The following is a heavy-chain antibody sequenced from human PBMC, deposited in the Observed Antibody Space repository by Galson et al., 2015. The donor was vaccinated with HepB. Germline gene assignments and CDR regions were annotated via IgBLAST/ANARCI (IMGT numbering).Heavy chain of an antibody. CDR1: GFTVSSNC. CDR3: ARVFHDLTDY. D-gene: IGHD3-3*01. V-gene: IGHV3-53*04. Sequence: SLRLSCAASGFTVSSNCMSWVRQAPGKGLEWVSVIYSGGSTYYTDSVKGRFTISRHNSKNTLYLQMNSLRAEDTAVYYCARVFHDLTDYWGQGTLVTVSS. CDR2: IYSGGST. J-gene: IGHJ4*02.